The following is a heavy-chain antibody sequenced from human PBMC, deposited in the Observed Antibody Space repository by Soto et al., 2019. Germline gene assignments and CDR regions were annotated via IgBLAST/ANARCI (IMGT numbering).Heavy chain of an antibody. D-gene: IGHD6-6*01. V-gene: IGHV4-34*01. CDR1: GGSFSGYY. CDR3: ARAARRAFDI. J-gene: IGHJ3*02. Sequence: SETLSLTCAVYGGSFSGYYWSWIRQPPGKGLEWIGEINHSGSTNYNPPLKSRVTISVDTSKNQFSLKLSSVTAADTAVYYCARAARRAFDIWGQGTMVTVSS. CDR2: INHSGST.